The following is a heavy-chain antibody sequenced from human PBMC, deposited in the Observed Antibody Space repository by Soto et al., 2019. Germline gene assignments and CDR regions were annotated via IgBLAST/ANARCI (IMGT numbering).Heavy chain of an antibody. CDR2: INQDGSEK. CDR1: GFTFSRNW. D-gene: IGHD2-2*01. V-gene: IGHV3-7*03. CDR3: AREGVSDCSSTSCLKWFYP. Sequence: EVQLVESGGGLVQPGGSLRLSCAASGFTFSRNWMSWVRQAPGKGLEWVSDINQDGSEKYYVDSVKGRFTISRDNAKKSLYLQMNSLRGEDTAVYCCAREGVSDCSSTSCLKWFYPWGQGTLVTVSS. J-gene: IGHJ5*02.